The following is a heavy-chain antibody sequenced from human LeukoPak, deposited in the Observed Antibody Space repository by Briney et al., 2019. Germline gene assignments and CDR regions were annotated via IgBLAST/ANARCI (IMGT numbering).Heavy chain of an antibody. Sequence: PSETLSLTCSVSGASISSYYWTWIRQPAGKGLEWIGRFSTTWSTSYNPSLKSRVTMSVDTSKNQFSLRLSSVTAADTAVYYCARHVLGSESYFDYWGQGTLFTVSS. CDR3: ARHVLGSESYFDY. CDR2: FSTTWST. J-gene: IGHJ4*02. CDR1: GASISSYY. D-gene: IGHD3-16*01. V-gene: IGHV4-4*07.